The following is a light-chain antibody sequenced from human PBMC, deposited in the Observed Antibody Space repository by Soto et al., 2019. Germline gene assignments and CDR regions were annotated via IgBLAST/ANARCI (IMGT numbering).Light chain of an antibody. J-gene: IGLJ1*01. CDR3: FSHRGGDSHV. V-gene: IGLV2-14*01. Sequence: QSVLTQPASVSGSPGQSITISCTGTSSDVGAYNYVSWYQQYPGKAPKLMIYGVTNRPSGVSNRFSGSKTGNTASLTISGXQAEDEADYYCFSHRGGDSHVFGTGTKVTV. CDR1: SSDVGAYNY. CDR2: GVT.